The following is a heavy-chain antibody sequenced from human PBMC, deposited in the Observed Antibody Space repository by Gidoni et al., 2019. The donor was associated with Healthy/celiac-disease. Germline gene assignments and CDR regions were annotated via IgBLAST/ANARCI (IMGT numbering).Heavy chain of an antibody. Sequence: EVQLVESGGGLVQPGRSLRLSCEASGFTFDDYAMHWVRQAPGKGLEWVSGISWNSGSIGYADSVKGRFTISRDNAKNSLYLQMNSLRAEDTALYYCAKEAVMYYFDYWGQGTLVTVSS. V-gene: IGHV3-9*01. CDR1: GFTFDDYA. J-gene: IGHJ4*02. CDR3: AKEAVMYYFDY. CDR2: ISWNSGSI. D-gene: IGHD2-21*01.